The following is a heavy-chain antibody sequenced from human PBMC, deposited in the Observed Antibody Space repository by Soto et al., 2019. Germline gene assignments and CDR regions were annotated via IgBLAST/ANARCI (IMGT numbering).Heavy chain of an antibody. Sequence: QVQLVQSGAEVKKPGASVKVSCKASGYTFTSYDINWVRQATGQGLEWMGWMNPNSGNTGYAQKFQGRVTMTRNTSISKAYMEPGSLGSEDTAVYYCATLPGDTAMVEEGWFDPWGQGTLVTVSS. J-gene: IGHJ5*02. V-gene: IGHV1-8*01. CDR3: ATLPGDTAMVEEGWFDP. CDR1: GYTFTSYD. D-gene: IGHD5-18*01. CDR2: MNPNSGNT.